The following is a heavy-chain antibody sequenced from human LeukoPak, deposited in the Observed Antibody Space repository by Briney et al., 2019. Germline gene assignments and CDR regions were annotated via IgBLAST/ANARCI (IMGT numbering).Heavy chain of an antibody. CDR2: INPSSGGT. V-gene: IGHV1-2*02. Sequence: GASVKVSCKASGYTFSGYYIYWVRQAPGQGLEWMGWINPSSGGTNYAQKFHGRVTMTRDTSISTVYMELSRLRSDDTAVYYCARDVGEYCSSINCHASDYWGQGTLVTVSS. CDR1: GYTFSGYY. J-gene: IGHJ4*02. D-gene: IGHD2-2*01. CDR3: ARDVGEYCSSINCHASDY.